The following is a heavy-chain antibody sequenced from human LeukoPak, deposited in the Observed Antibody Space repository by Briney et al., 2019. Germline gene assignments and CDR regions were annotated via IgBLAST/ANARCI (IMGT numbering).Heavy chain of an antibody. CDR3: ARDLGLQSSRWFDP. Sequence: GGSLRLSCAASGFTFDDYAMHWVRQAPGKGLEWVSGISWNSGSIGYADSVKGRFTISRDNAKNSLYLQMNSLRAEDTAVYYCARDLGLQSSRWFDPWGQGTLVTVSS. D-gene: IGHD4-11*01. CDR2: ISWNSGSI. CDR1: GFTFDDYA. V-gene: IGHV3-9*01. J-gene: IGHJ5*02.